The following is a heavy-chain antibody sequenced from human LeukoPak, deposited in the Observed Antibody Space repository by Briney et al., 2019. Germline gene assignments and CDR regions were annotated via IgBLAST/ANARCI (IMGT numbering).Heavy chain of an antibody. J-gene: IGHJ4*02. V-gene: IGHV4-34*01. CDR2: ISHSGST. D-gene: IGHD6-13*01. CDR1: GVSFSGYS. Sequence: SETLSLTCAVYGVSFSGYSWTWIRQPPGKGLEWIGEISHSGSTNYIPSLKSRVNISLDTSKNQFSLNLSSVTAADTAVYYCARLLSSSWYHFDSWGQGTLVTVSS. CDR3: ARLLSSSWYHFDS.